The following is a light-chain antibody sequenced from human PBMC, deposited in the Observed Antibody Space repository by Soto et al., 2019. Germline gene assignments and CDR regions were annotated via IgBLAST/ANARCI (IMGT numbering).Light chain of an antibody. V-gene: IGKV1-5*01. J-gene: IGKJ5*01. Sequence: DIQMTQSPSTLSASVGDRVTITCRASQSISRWLAWYQQKPGKAPKALIYDASTLRSVVPSRFSGGGSGTEFTITISSLQPDDFATYYCQQSKTYSTFGQGTRLEIK. CDR1: QSISRW. CDR3: QQSKTYST. CDR2: DAS.